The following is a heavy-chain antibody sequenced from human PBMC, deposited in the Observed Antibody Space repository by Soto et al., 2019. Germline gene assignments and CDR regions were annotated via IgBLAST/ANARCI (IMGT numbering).Heavy chain of an antibody. CDR1: GGSISSSSYY. Sequence: NPSETLSLTCTVSGGSISSSSYYWGWIRQPPGKGLEWIGSIYYSGSTYYNPSLKSRVTISVDTSKNQFSLKLSSVTAADTAVYYCASGGGSRTLGYWGQGTLVTVSS. V-gene: IGHV4-39*01. CDR2: IYYSGST. D-gene: IGHD2-15*01. J-gene: IGHJ4*02. CDR3: ASGGGSRTLGY.